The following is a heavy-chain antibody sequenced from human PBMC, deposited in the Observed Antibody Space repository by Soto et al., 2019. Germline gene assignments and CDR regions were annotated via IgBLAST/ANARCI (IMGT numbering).Heavy chain of an antibody. CDR1: AGSISTTNW. CDR3: ATSSGSAYGLDV. D-gene: IGHD3-10*01. CDR2: IYHTGTT. Sequence: PSEILSLTCAVSAGSISTTNWYVWVRQPPGMGLEWIGEIYHTGTTTYNPSLKSRVTMSVDTSKNQFSLRLSFVTAADTAVYYCATSSGSAYGLDVWGPGATVTVSS. V-gene: IGHV4-4*02. J-gene: IGHJ6*02.